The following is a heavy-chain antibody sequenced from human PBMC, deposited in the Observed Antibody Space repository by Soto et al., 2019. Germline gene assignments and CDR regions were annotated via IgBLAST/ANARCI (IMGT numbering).Heavy chain of an antibody. J-gene: IGHJ6*02. D-gene: IGHD3-22*01. Sequence: PGGSLRLSCAASGFTFSSYSMNWVRQAPGKGLEWVSSISSSSSYIYYADSVKGRFTISRDNAKNSLYLQMNSLRAEDTAVYYCARAYYYDSSGYYPLYYYYGMDVWGQGTTVTVSS. CDR3: ARAYYYDSSGYYPLYYYYGMDV. CDR1: GFTFSSYS. V-gene: IGHV3-21*01. CDR2: ISSSSSYI.